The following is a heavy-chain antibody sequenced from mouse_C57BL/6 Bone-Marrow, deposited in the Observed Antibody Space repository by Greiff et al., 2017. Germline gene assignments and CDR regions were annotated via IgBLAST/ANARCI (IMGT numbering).Heavy chain of an antibody. J-gene: IGHJ3*01. Sequence: VQLQQPGAELVMPGASVKLSCKASGYTFTSYWMHWVKQRPGQGLEWIGEIDPSDSYTNYNQKFKGKSTLTVDKSSSTAYMQLSSLTSEDSAVYYCARPGFGPALFDYWGQGTLVTVAA. CDR1: GYTFTSYW. V-gene: IGHV1-69*01. CDR3: ARPGFGPALFDY. D-gene: IGHD3-1*01. CDR2: IDPSDSYT.